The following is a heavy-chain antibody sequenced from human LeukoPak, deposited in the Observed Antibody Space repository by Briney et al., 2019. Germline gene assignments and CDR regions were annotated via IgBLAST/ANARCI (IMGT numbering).Heavy chain of an antibody. Sequence: SETLSLTCAVYGGSFSSYYWSWIRQPPGKGLEWIGYIYYSGSTKYNPSLKSRVTISVDTSKNQFSLKLSSVTAADTAVYYCAKGGLRTVGATTGDDAFDIWGQGSMVTVSS. CDR2: IYYSGST. D-gene: IGHD1-26*01. J-gene: IGHJ3*02. CDR1: GGSFSSYY. CDR3: AKGGLRTVGATTGDDAFDI. V-gene: IGHV4-59*01.